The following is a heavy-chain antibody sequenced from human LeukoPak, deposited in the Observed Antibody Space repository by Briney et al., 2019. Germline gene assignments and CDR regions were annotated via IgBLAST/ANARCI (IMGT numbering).Heavy chain of an antibody. Sequence: GGSLRLSCAASGFTFSSYAMSWVRQAPGKGLEWVSAISGSGGGTYYADSVKGRFTISRDNSKNTLYLQMNSLRAEDTAVYYCAKGTSLYGYYDSSGHDYWGQGTLVTVSS. J-gene: IGHJ4*02. CDR3: AKGTSLYGYYDSSGHDY. CDR2: ISGSGGGT. D-gene: IGHD3-22*01. V-gene: IGHV3-23*01. CDR1: GFTFSSYA.